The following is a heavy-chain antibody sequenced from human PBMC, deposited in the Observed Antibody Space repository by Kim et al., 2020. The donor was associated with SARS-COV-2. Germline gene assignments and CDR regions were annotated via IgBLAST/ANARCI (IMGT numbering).Heavy chain of an antibody. CDR3: ARNPANTGWFDP. Sequence: ASVKVSCKASGYTFTTYDINWVRQAPGQGLEWLGWMNPDSGNTGYAQKFQGRVTLTRDTSINTAYMERSSLNSDDTAVYYCARNPANTGWFDPWGQGTLVTVSS. CDR2: MNPDSGNT. D-gene: IGHD2-2*01. CDR1: GYTFTTYD. J-gene: IGHJ5*02. V-gene: IGHV1-8*01.